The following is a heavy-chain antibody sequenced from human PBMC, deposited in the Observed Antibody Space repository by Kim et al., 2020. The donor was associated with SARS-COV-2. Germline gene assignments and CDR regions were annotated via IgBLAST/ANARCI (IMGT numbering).Heavy chain of an antibody. Sequence: GGSLRLSCAASGFTFSNYAMSWVRQAPGKGLEWVSGISGSGDSTYYTDSVKGRFTISRDNSKNTLYLQMNSLRAEDTAVYYCTKDSYGLWGQGTLVTVSS. D-gene: IGHD3-16*01. CDR2: ISGSGDST. V-gene: IGHV3-23*01. J-gene: IGHJ4*02. CDR3: TKDSYGL. CDR1: GFTFSNYA.